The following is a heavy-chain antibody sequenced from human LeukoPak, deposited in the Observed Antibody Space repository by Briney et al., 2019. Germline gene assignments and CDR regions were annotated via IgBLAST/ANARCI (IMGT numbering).Heavy chain of an antibody. CDR1: GFTFSTYG. J-gene: IGHJ6*03. D-gene: IGHD3-10*01. V-gene: IGHV3-23*01. Sequence: GGSLRLSCAASGFTFSTYGMTWVRQAPGKGLEWVSGMSDSGTNTYYADSVKGRFTISRDNSKNTLYLQMNSLRAEDTAVYYCAKGGAVSSKSITMVRGTRRYYYYMDVWGKGTTVTISS. CDR2: MSDSGTNT. CDR3: AKGGAVSSKSITMVRGTRRYYYYMDV.